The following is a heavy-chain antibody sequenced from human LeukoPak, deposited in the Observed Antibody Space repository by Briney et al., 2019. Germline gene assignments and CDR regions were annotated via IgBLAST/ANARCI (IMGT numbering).Heavy chain of an antibody. V-gene: IGHV3-30*18. CDR1: GFTFSSYG. J-gene: IGHJ6*02. D-gene: IGHD4-17*01. CDR3: AKDQYVDYDYYYYGMDV. CDR2: ISYDGSNK. Sequence: GRSLRLSCAASGFTFSSYGMHWVRQAPGKGLEWVAVISYDGSNKYYADSVKGRFTISRENSKNTLYLQMNSLRAEDSAVYYCAKDQYVDYDYYYYGMDVWGQGTTVAVSS.